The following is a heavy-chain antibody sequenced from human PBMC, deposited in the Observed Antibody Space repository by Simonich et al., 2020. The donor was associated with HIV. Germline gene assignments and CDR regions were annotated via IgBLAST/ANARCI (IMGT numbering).Heavy chain of an antibody. Sequence: QVQLQQWGAGLLEPSETLSLTCAVYGGSFSGYYWSWFRQPPGKGLEWIGEINHSGSTNYNPSLKSRVTISIDTSKNQFSLKRNSVTAADTAVYYCATTIGDTAMGSSGNYQEYWFDPWGQGTLVTVSS. CDR2: INHSGST. D-gene: IGHD5-18*01. V-gene: IGHV4-34*01. J-gene: IGHJ5*02. CDR1: GGSFSGYY. CDR3: ATTIGDTAMGSSGNYQEYWFDP.